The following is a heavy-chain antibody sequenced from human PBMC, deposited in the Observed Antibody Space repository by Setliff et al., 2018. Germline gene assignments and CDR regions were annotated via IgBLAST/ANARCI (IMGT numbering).Heavy chain of an antibody. CDR1: GFTFSSYW. D-gene: IGHD3-22*01. Sequence: PGGSLRLSCAASGFTFSSYWMSWVRQAPGKGLEWVANIKQDGSEKYYVDSVKGRFTISRDNAKNSLYLQMNSLRAEDTAVYYCARDQRVGYYYDSSGYPRAPTDAFDIWGQGTMVTVSS. CDR3: ARDQRVGYYYDSSGYPRAPTDAFDI. V-gene: IGHV3-7*03. CDR2: IKQDGSEK. J-gene: IGHJ3*02.